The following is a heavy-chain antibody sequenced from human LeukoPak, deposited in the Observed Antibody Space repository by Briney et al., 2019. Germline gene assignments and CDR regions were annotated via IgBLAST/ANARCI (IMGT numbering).Heavy chain of an antibody. CDR2: FDPEDGET. Sequence: ASVKVSCKVSGYTLTELSMHWVRQAPGKGLEWMGGFDPEDGETIYAQKFQGRVTMTEDTSTDTAYMELSSLRSEDTAVYYCATVGYYYDSSAPTPNWFDPWGQGTLVTVSP. D-gene: IGHD3-22*01. V-gene: IGHV1-24*01. CDR1: GYTLTELS. CDR3: ATVGYYYDSSAPTPNWFDP. J-gene: IGHJ5*02.